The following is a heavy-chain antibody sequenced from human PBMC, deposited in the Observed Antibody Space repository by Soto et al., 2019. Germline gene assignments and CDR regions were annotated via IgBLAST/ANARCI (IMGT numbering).Heavy chain of an antibody. J-gene: IGHJ6*02. CDR3: ARSGAYSGSSFVSGYYYYGMDV. Sequence: SETLSLTCTVSGGSISSYYWSWIRQPPGKGLEWIGYIYYSGSTNYNPSLKSRVTISVDTSKNQFSLKLSSVTAADTAVYYCARSGAYSGSSFVSGYYYYGMDVWGQGTTVTVSS. V-gene: IGHV4-59*01. CDR1: GGSISSYY. CDR2: IYYSGST. D-gene: IGHD6-6*01.